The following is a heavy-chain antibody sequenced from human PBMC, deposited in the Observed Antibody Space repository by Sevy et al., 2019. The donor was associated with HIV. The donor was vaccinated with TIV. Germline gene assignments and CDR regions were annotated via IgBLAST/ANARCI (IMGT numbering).Heavy chain of an antibody. CDR2: ISYDGSNK. CDR1: GFTFSSYG. D-gene: IGHD2-21*02. Sequence: GGSLRLSCAASGFTFSSYGMHWVRQAPGKGLEWVAVISYDGSNKYYADSVKGRLTISRDNSKNTLYLQMNSLRAEDTAVYYCAKAREGCGGDCYAPYYYYGMDVWGQGTTVTVSS. J-gene: IGHJ6*02. V-gene: IGHV3-30*18. CDR3: AKAREGCGGDCYAPYYYYGMDV.